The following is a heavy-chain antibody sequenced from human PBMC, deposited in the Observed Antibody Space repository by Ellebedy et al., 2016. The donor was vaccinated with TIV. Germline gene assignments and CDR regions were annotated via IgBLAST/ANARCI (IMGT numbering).Heavy chain of an antibody. J-gene: IGHJ4*02. CDR2: ISWNSGSL. CDR3: VKDRGGTYFYS. V-gene: IGHV3-9*01. D-gene: IGHD2-15*01. Sequence: SLKISXAASGFTFDDNAMHWVRQVPGKGLEWVSSISWNSGSLTYADSVKGRFTISRDNARHSLYLQMNSLRPDDTALYFCVKDRGGTYFYSWGQGTLVTVSS. CDR1: GFTFDDNA.